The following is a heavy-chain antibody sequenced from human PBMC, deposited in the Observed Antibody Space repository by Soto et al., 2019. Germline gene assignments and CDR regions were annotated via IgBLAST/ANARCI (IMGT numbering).Heavy chain of an antibody. CDR3: ARLRFCGGDSCYPLDV. D-gene: IGHD2-21*01. CDR2: MNPNSGNT. J-gene: IGHJ3*01. CDR1: GYTFTSYD. V-gene: IGHV1-8*01. Sequence: ASVKVSCKASGYTFTSYDINWVRQATGQGLEWMGWMNPNSGNTKYSQNFQGRLTVTRDTSASIVYMDLSSLKVEDTAVYYCARLRFCGGDSCYPLDVWGQGSKVTVSS.